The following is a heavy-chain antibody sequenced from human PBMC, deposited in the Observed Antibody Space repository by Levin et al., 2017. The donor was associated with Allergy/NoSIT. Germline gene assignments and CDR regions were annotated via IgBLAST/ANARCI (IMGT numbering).Heavy chain of an antibody. D-gene: IGHD3-3*01. V-gene: IGHV3-21*01. CDR2: ISRTSAYI. Sequence: GESLKISCAASGFTFGSYSMNWVHQAPGKGLEWVSSISRTSAYIYYADSVKGRFTVSRDNAYNSLYLLMNSLRPEDTAVYYCARDPSVMTVSGVVHYTDFESWGPGTLVTVSS. CDR3: ARDPSVMTVSGVVHYTDFES. J-gene: IGHJ4*02. CDR1: GFTFGSYS.